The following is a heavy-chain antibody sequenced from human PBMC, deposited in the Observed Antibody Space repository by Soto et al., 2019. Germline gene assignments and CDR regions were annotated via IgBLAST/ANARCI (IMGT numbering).Heavy chain of an antibody. CDR2: IIPIFGTA. V-gene: IGHV1-69*12. D-gene: IGHD4-17*01. Sequence: QVQLVQSGAEVKKPGSSVKVSCKASGGTFSSYAISWVRQAPGQGLEWMGGIIPIFGTANHAQKFQGRVTSTADESTSTAYMELSSLRSEDTAVYYCARVRSSMDYGGNSDAFDIWGQGTMVTVSS. J-gene: IGHJ3*02. CDR3: ARVRSSMDYGGNSDAFDI. CDR1: GGTFSSYA.